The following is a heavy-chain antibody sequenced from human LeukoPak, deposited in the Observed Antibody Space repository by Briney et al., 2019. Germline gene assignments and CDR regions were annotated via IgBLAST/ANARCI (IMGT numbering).Heavy chain of an antibody. V-gene: IGHV3-30*18. CDR3: AKDPLPVSASYPGY. Sequence: PGGSLRLSCAASGFTFSSYGMHWVRQAPGKGLERVALTSYDGSKKYYTDSVKGRFTISRDNSKNTLYLQMNSLRAEDTAVYYCAKDPLPVSASYPGYWGQGTLVTVSS. J-gene: IGHJ4*02. CDR2: TSYDGSKK. CDR1: GFTFSSYG. D-gene: IGHD1-26*01.